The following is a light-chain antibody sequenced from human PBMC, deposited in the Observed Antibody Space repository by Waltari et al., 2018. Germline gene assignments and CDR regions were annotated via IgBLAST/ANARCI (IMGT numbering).Light chain of an antibody. CDR1: RDDVGGFDY. CDR2: EVS. V-gene: IGLV2-14*01. CDR3: NSYTSSSTHV. J-gene: IGLJ1*01. Sequence: QSALTQPASVSGSPGQSIPIPCPGTRDDVGGFDYVSWYQHHPGSAPQLVIYEVSSRPSGVSDRFSGSKSGNTASLTSSGLQPDDEADYYCNSYTSSSTHVFGTGTKVSVL.